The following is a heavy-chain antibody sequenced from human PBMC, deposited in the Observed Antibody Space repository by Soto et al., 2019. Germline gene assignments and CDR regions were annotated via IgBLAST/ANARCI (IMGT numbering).Heavy chain of an antibody. V-gene: IGHV4-31*03. CDR1: GGSISSGGYY. Sequence: QVQLQESGPGLVKPSQTLSLTCTVSGGSISSGGYYWSWIRQHPGKGLDWIGYIYCSGSTYYNPSLKSRVTLSLDTSKNQFSLKLSSVTAADTAMYYCARLSSGERLNFDYWGQGTLVTVSS. J-gene: IGHJ4*02. CDR3: ARLSSGERLNFDY. D-gene: IGHD3-10*02. CDR2: IYCSGST.